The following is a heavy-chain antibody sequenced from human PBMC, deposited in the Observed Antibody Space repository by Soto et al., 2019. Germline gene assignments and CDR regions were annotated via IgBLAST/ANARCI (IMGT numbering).Heavy chain of an antibody. CDR3: AGGVRTGNYCMDV. Sequence: SVKVSCKASGGTFTNYAISWVRQAPGQGLEWMGAIIPMFGTSSYAQRSQGTVTITADDSTSTAYMELSSLRSEDTAVYYCAGGVRTGNYCMDVCGQVTTVTASS. D-gene: IGHD3-10*01. CDR1: GGTFTNYA. CDR2: IIPMFGTS. V-gene: IGHV1-69*13. J-gene: IGHJ6*02.